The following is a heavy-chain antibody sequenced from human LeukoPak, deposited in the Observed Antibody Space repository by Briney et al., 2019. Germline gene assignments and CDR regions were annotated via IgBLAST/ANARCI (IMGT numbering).Heavy chain of an antibody. CDR2: IKSKTDGGTT. Sequence: GGSLRLSCAASGFTFSNAWMSWVRQAPGKGLEWVGRIKSKTDGGTTDYAAPVKGRFTISRDDSKNTLYLQMNSLKTEDTAVYYCTTPKYYDFWSGYSSRAFDIWGQGTMVTVSS. V-gene: IGHV3-15*01. D-gene: IGHD3-3*01. CDR3: TTPKYYDFWSGYSSRAFDI. J-gene: IGHJ3*02. CDR1: GFTFSNAW.